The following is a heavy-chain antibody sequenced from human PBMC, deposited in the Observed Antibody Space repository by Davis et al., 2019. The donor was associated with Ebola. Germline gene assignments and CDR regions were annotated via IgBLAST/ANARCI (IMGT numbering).Heavy chain of an antibody. CDR3: ARSGYDWGPYYYYGMDV. Sequence: HTGGSLRLSCAASGFTFSGSAMHWVRQAPGKGLVWVSRINSDGSSTSYADSVKGRFTISRDNAKNTLYLQMNSLRAEDTAVYYCARSGYDWGPYYYYGMDVWGQGTTVTVSS. CDR2: INSDGSST. J-gene: IGHJ6*02. V-gene: IGHV3-74*01. D-gene: IGHD5-12*01. CDR1: GFTFSGSA.